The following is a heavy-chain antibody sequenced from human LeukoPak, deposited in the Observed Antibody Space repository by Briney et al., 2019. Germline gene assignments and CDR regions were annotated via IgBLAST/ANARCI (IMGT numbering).Heavy chain of an antibody. CDR3: VSESYTGSGSYAV. CDR1: GFTFSSYA. D-gene: IGHD3-10*01. J-gene: IGHJ4*02. V-gene: IGHV3-30-3*01. Sequence: PGGSLRLSCAASGFTFSSYAMHWVRQAPGKGLEWVAVISYDGSNKYYADSVKGRFTISRDNAKNTLYLEMNSLRAEDTAVYYCVSESYTGSGSYAVWGQGMLVTVSS. CDR2: ISYDGSNK.